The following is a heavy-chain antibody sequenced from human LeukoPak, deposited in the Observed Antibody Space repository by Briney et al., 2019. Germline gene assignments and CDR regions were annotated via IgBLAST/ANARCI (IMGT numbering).Heavy chain of an antibody. V-gene: IGHV4-4*07. CDR1: GGSISSYY. CDR2: IYTSGST. D-gene: IGHD1-26*01. CDR3: ARDQGDIVGAMLWFAP. Sequence: SETLSLTCTVSGGSISSYYWSWIRQPAGKGLEWIGRIYTSGSTNYNPSLKSRVTMSVDTSKNQFSLKLSSVTAADTAVYYCARDQGDIVGAMLWFAPWGQGTLVTVPS. J-gene: IGHJ5*02.